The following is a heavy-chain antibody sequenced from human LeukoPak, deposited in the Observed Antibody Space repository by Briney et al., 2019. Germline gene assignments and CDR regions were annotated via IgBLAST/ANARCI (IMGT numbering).Heavy chain of an antibody. J-gene: IGHJ4*02. V-gene: IGHV3-21*01. Sequence: PGGSLRLSCAASGFTFSSYEMNWVREAPGKGLEWVSSISRSSGYIFYADSIKGRFTVSRDNSKNALYLQMNSLRADDTAVYYCARFPEGSNTWSIDFWGQGTLVTVSS. CDR3: ARFPEGSNTWSIDF. CDR2: ISRSSGYI. CDR1: GFTFSSYE. D-gene: IGHD6-13*01.